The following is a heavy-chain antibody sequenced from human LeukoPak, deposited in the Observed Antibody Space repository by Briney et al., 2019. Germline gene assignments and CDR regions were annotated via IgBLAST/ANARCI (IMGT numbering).Heavy chain of an antibody. CDR2: INHSGST. CDR1: GGTFSGYY. V-gene: IGHV4-34*08. CDR3: ATSIAGDWVFDY. J-gene: IGHJ4*02. Sequence: SEALSLICAVYGGTFSGYYWSWIRQPPGKGLEWIGEINHSGSTNYNPSLKSRVTISVDTSKNQFSLKLSTVTAADTAVYYCATSIAGDWVFDYWGQGTLVTVSS. D-gene: IGHD6-6*01.